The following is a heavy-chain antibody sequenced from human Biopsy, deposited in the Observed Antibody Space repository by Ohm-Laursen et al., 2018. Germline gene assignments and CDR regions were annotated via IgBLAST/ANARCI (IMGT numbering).Heavy chain of an antibody. Sequence: ASVKVSCKAFGYTFITYYVNWVRQAPGQGLEWMGKINPSGGSTSYAQKFQGRVTMTTDTSTTTAYLELRSLTSDDTAVYYCARDRRRRLKVVVDNYYHFGMDVWGQGTWVTVSS. V-gene: IGHV1-46*01. CDR3: ARDRRRRLKVVVDNYYHFGMDV. CDR1: GYTFITYY. CDR2: INPSGGST. D-gene: IGHD2-15*01. J-gene: IGHJ6*02.